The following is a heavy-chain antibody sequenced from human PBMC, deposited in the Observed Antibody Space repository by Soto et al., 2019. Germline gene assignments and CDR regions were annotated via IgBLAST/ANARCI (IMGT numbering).Heavy chain of an antibody. V-gene: IGHV4-31*03. CDR3: ARESVGASSAFDI. CDR2: IYYSGST. J-gene: IGHJ3*02. CDR1: GGSISSGGYY. D-gene: IGHD1-26*01. Sequence: QVQLQESGPGLVKPSQTLTLSCTVSGGSISSGGYYWSWIRQHPGKGLEWIGYIYYSGSTYYNPSLKSRVTISVDTSKNQFSLKLSSVTAAVTAVYYCARESVGASSAFDIWGQGTMVTVSS.